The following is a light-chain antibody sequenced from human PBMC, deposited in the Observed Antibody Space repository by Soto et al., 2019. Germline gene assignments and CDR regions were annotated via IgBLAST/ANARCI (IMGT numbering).Light chain of an antibody. V-gene: IGKV4-1*01. J-gene: IGKJ1*01. Sequence: DIVMTQSPDSLAVSLGERATINCKSSQSVLYSSNNKNYLAWYQQKPGQSPKLLISLASTRESGVPDRFSGRRSATDFTLTISSLQAQYLSFYHCQQYYTTPLTFGQGTNVQIK. CDR1: QSVLYSSNNKNY. CDR2: LAS. CDR3: QQYYTTPLT.